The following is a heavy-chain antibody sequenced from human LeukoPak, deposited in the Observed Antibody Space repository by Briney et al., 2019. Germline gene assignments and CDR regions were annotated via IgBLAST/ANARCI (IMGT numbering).Heavy chain of an antibody. CDR2: INADGSTT. J-gene: IGHJ4*02. Sequence: GGSLRRSCAASGSGFTFNNYWMHWVRQAPGQGLVWVSRINADGSTTSYADSVRGRFTISRDNAKNTLYLQMNSLRAEDTAVYYCARDLMGIAYRGAFYYWGQGTLVTVSS. CDR1: GSGFTFNNYW. V-gene: IGHV3-74*01. D-gene: IGHD6-13*01. CDR3: ARDLMGIAYRGAFYY.